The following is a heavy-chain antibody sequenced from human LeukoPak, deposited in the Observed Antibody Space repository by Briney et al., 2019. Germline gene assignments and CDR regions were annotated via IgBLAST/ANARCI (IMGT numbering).Heavy chain of an antibody. V-gene: IGHV3-21*06. CDR1: GFTFRTES. CDR3: ARSDWFDP. CDR2: ISSSSTYI. J-gene: IGHJ5*02. Sequence: GGSLRLSCAASGFTFRTESMNWVRQAPGKGLEWVSSISSSSTYIYYGDSVKGRFTISRDNAKNSLYLQMNSLRAEDTAVYYCARSDWFDPWGQGTLVTVSS.